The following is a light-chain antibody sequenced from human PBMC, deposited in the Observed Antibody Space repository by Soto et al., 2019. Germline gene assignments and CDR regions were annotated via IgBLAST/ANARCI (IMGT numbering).Light chain of an antibody. V-gene: IGLV2-8*01. J-gene: IGLJ3*02. CDR2: GVN. CDR3: SSYAGSNNGV. CDR1: SSDVGGYNY. Sequence: QSVLTQPPSASGSLGQSVTISCTGTSSDVGGYNYVSWYQQHPGKAPKVMIYGVNKRPSGVPDRFSGSKSGNTASLTVSGLQAEDEADYYCSSYAGSNNGVFGGGTKLTVL.